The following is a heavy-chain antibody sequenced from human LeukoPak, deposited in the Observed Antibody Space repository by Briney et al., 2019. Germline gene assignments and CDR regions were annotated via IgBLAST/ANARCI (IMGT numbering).Heavy chain of an antibody. D-gene: IGHD3-10*01. CDR2: IYYSGST. J-gene: IGHJ1*01. CDR1: GGSISSGGYY. Sequence: PSETLSLTCTVSGGSISSGGYYWSWIRQHPGKGLEWIGYIYYSGSTYYNPSLKSRVTISVDTSKNQFSLKLSSVTAADTAVYYCARDLRPPGRVQHWGQGTLVTVSS. V-gene: IGHV4-31*03. CDR3: ARDLRPPGRVQH.